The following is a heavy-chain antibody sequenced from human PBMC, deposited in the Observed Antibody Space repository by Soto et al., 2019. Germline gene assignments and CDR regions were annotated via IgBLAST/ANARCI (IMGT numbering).Heavy chain of an antibody. J-gene: IGHJ4*02. D-gene: IGHD5-18*01. CDR2: ISGSDANT. CDR1: GFTFSSYA. CDR3: VRERSGYSYADS. Sequence: EVQLLESGGGLVQPGGSLRLSCAASGFTFSSYAMSWVRQAPGKGLEWVSAISGSDANTYYADSVKGRFTISRDNSKNTLYLQMNSLRAEDSAMYYCVRERSGYSYADSWGQGTLVTVSS. V-gene: IGHV3-23*01.